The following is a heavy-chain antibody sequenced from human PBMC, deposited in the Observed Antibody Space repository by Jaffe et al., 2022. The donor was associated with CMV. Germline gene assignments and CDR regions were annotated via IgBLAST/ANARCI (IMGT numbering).Heavy chain of an antibody. Sequence: QLQLQESGPGLVKPSETLSLTCTVSGGSISSSSYYWGWIRQPPGKGLEWIGSIYYSGSTYYNPSLKSRVTISVDTSKNQFSLKLSSVTAADTAVYYCARRVQLWLGYYFDYWGQGTLVTVSS. CDR2: IYYSGST. D-gene: IGHD5-18*01. V-gene: IGHV4-39*01. CDR3: ARRVQLWLGYYFDY. CDR1: GGSISSSSYY. J-gene: IGHJ4*02.